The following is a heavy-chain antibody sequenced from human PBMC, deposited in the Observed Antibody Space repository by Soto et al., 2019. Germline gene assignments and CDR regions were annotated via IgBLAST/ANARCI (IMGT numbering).Heavy chain of an antibody. Sequence: ASVKVSCKASGYDFTAYDINWVRQASGQGLEWMGWMNPINGATGSARRFQGRVSMTRNTATATVYLELTSLRSDDSAVYFCGRGPSPRAPAGGTPYYYAMDVWGQGTTVTVSS. CDR2: MNPINGAT. CDR3: GRGPSPRAPAGGTPYYYAMDV. D-gene: IGHD2-2*01. V-gene: IGHV1-8*02. J-gene: IGHJ6*02. CDR1: GYDFTAYD.